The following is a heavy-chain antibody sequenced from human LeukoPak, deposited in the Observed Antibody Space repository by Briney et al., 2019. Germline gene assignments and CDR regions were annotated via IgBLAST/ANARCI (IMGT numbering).Heavy chain of an antibody. CDR3: ARRGSGSYYFDP. CDR1: GYSFTSYW. CDR2: IYPGDYDI. V-gene: IGHV5-51*01. Sequence: GESLKISCKGSGYSFTSYWIGWVRQMPGKGLGWMAIIYPGDYDIRYSPSFHGQVTISVDKSISTAYLQWSSLKASDTAMYYCARRGSGSYYFDPWGQGTLVTVSS. D-gene: IGHD3-10*01. J-gene: IGHJ5*02.